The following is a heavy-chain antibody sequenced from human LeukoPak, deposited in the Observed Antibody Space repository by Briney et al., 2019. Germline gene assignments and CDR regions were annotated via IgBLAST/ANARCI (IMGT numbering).Heavy chain of an antibody. Sequence: GGSLRLSCAASRFTFGSYAMSGVRQAPGKGLEGVSAISGSGGSTYYADSVKGRFTISRDNSKNTLYLQMNSLRAEDTALYYCAKDCTSTNCYVDYWGQGTLVTVSS. V-gene: IGHV3-23*01. CDR3: AKDCTSTNCYVDY. CDR2: ISGSGGST. D-gene: IGHD2-2*01. J-gene: IGHJ4*02. CDR1: RFTFGSYA.